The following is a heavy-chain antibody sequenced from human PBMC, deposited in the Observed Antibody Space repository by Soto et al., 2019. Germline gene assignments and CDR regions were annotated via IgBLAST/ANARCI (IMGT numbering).Heavy chain of an antibody. Sequence: PSETLSLTCTVSGGSISSSSYYWGWIRQPPGKGLEWIGSIYYSGSTYYNPSLKSRVTISVDTSKNQFSLKLSSVTAADTAVYYCATVYTYFDYWGQGTLVTVSS. V-gene: IGHV4-39*01. D-gene: IGHD2-8*01. CDR3: ATVYTYFDY. CDR1: GGSISSSSYY. CDR2: IYYSGST. J-gene: IGHJ4*02.